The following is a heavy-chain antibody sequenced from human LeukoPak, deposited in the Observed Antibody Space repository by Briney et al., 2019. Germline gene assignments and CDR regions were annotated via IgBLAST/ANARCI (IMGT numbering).Heavy chain of an antibody. J-gene: IGHJ4*02. CDR3: ARDGEGDEGWDY. CDR2: ISYSGST. D-gene: IGHD7-27*01. Sequence: PSETLSLTCTVSGVSIVRHYWIWIRQPPGKRLEWIGHISYSGSTNYNPSLKSRVTISVDTSKNQVSLRLSSVTAADTAVYYCARDGEGDEGWDYWGQGTLVTVSS. CDR1: GVSIVRHY. V-gene: IGHV4-59*11.